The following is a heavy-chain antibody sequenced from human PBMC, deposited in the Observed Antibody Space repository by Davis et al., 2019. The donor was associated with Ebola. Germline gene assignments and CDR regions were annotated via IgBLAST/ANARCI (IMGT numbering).Heavy chain of an antibody. CDR3: VKAFSSSWPPQTYNYYYGMDV. CDR1: GFTFSSYA. J-gene: IGHJ6*02. D-gene: IGHD6-13*01. CDR2: ISSNGGST. V-gene: IGHV3-64D*06. Sequence: PGGSLRLSCSASGFTFSSYAMHWVRQAPGKGLEYVSAISSNGGSTYYADSVKGRFTISRDNSKNTLYLQMSSLRAEDTAVYYCVKAFSSSWPPQTYNYYYGMDVWGQGTTVTVSS.